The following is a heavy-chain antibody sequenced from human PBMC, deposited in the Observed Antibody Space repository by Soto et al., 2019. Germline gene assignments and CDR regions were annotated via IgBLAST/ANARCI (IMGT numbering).Heavy chain of an antibody. V-gene: IGHV3-15*07. Sequence: SGGSLRLSCAASGFNFSTAWINWVRQAPGKSPEWVGRIKSQVNGGTPDFAAPVRGRFAISRDDSRSMVYLQMNRLKTEDTAVYYCTTDSYFTSKLVRFDYWGLGTLVTVSS. J-gene: IGHJ4*01. CDR3: TTDSYFTSKLVRFDY. CDR1: GFNFSTAW. D-gene: IGHD2-21*01. CDR2: IKSQVNGGTP.